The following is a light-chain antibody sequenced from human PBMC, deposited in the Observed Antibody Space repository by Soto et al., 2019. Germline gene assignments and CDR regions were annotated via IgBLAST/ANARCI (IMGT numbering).Light chain of an antibody. V-gene: IGKV3D-15*01. CDR1: QSVNNN. J-gene: IGKJ1*01. Sequence: ETLMTQSPATLSVSPGERATLSCRASQSVNNNLAWYQQKPGQAPRLLIYGASNRATGIPDRFSGSGSGTDFTLTISSLQPEDFATYYCQQSYSTPLTFGQGTKVDIK. CDR2: GAS. CDR3: QQSYSTPLT.